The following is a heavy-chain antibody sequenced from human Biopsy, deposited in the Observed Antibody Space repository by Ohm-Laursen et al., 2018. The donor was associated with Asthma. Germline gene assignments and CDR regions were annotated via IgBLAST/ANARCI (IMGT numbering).Heavy chain of an antibody. J-gene: IGHJ6*02. CDR3: ARQSGYRSGWPKLLFVYYGMDV. CDR1: GGSISNSNYY. Sequence: GTLSLTWTVSGGSISNSNYYWGWIRQSPGKGLEWIGSLHYSGSPYYTFYNPSLESRVTISLDASKNEFSLRRTYVTAADTAQYYCARQSGYRSGWPKLLFVYYGMDVWGPGTTVTVSS. V-gene: IGHV4-39*01. D-gene: IGHD6-19*01. CDR2: LHYSGSPYYT.